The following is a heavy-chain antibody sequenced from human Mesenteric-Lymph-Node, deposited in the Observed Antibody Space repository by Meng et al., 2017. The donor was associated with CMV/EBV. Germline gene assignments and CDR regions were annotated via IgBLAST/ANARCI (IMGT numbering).Heavy chain of an antibody. CDR2: ISTGGDIT. Sequence: GESLKISCAASGFTFESYTMSWVRQAPGKGLEWVSLISTGGDITYYADSVKGRFTISRDNSKNSLYLHMNGLRAEDTALYYCAREMGMVPAAILRLERGNWFDPWGQGTLVTVSS. J-gene: IGHJ5*02. CDR1: GFTFESYT. D-gene: IGHD2-2*01. CDR3: AREMGMVPAAILRLERGNWFDP. V-gene: IGHV3-23*01.